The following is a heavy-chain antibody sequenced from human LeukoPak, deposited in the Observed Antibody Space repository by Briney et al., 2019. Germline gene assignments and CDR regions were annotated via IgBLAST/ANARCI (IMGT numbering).Heavy chain of an antibody. D-gene: IGHD3-9*01. CDR3: AKDRPDYDILTGSSLTDY. Sequence: GGSLRLSWAASGFTFSSYAMSWVRQAPGKGLEWVSAISGSGGSTYYADSVKGRFTISRDNSKNTLYLQMNSLRAEDTAVYYCAKDRPDYDILTGSSLTDYWGQGTLVTVSS. CDR2: ISGSGGST. J-gene: IGHJ4*02. V-gene: IGHV3-23*01. CDR1: GFTFSSYA.